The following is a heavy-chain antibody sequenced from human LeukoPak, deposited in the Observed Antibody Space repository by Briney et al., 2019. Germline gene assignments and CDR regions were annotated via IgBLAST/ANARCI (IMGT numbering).Heavy chain of an antibody. CDR3: ARRHYGSGNIDS. V-gene: IGHV4-39*01. CDR2: IYSNGHI. J-gene: IGHJ4*02. Sequence: PSETLSLTCSVSSDSISSSSYLWVWVRQPPRKGLEWIGDIYSNGHISYNPSLKSRAAISVDTSKNQFSLNLSSVTAADTALYYCARRHYGSGNIDSWGQGTLVTVSS. CDR1: SDSISSSSYL. D-gene: IGHD3-10*01.